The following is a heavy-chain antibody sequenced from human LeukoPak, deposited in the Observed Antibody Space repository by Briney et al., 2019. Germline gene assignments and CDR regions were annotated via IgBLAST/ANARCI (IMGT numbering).Heavy chain of an antibody. D-gene: IGHD3-22*01. CDR1: GGSISSGSYY. J-gene: IGHJ4*02. Sequence: TLSLTCTVSGGSISSGSYYWSWIRQPARKGLEWIGRIYTSGSTNYNPSLKSQVTISVATSKNQFSLKLSSVTAADTAVYYCARVSYDSSGYYGDYWGQGTLVTVSS. CDR2: IYTSGST. CDR3: ARVSYDSSGYYGDY. V-gene: IGHV4-61*02.